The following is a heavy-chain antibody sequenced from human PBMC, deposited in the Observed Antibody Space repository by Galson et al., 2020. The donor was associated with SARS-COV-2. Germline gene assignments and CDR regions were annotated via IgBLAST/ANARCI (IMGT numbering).Heavy chain of an antibody. CDR3: ARGFSPYYYDSNLAYYFDY. J-gene: IGHJ4*02. Sequence: SETLSLTCTVSGGSISSSSYYWGWIRQPPGKGLEWIGSIYYSGSTYYNPSLKSRVTISVDTSKNQFSLKLSSVTAADTAVYYCARGFSPYYYDSNLAYYFDYWGQGTLVTVSS. CDR2: IYYSGST. D-gene: IGHD3-22*01. CDR1: GGSISSSSYY. V-gene: IGHV4-39*07.